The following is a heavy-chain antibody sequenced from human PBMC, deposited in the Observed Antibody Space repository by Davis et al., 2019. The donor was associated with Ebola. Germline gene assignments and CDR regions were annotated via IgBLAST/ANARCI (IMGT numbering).Heavy chain of an antibody. CDR3: ASFIARVGYFDY. V-gene: IGHV3-53*01. CDR1: GFTVSSNY. CDR2: IYSGGNT. D-gene: IGHD1-26*01. J-gene: IGHJ4*02. Sequence: PGGSLRLSCAASGFTVSSNYMSWVRQAPGKGLEWVSFIYSGGNTYYADSVKGRFTISRDNSKNTLYLQMNSLRAEDTAVYYCASFIARVGYFDYWGQGTLVTVSS.